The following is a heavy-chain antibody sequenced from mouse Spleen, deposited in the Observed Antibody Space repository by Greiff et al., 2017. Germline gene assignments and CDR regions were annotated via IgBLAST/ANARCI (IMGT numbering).Heavy chain of an antibody. CDR1: GFTFSSYA. D-gene: IGHD2-2*01. J-gene: IGHJ3*01. CDR3: ARDGGYDAAY. V-gene: IGHV5-4*01. CDR2: ISDGGSYT. Sequence: DVMLVESGGGLVKPGGSLKLSCAASGFTFSSYAMSWVRQTPEKRLEWVATISDGGSYTYYPDNVKGRFTISRDNAKNNLYLQMSHLKSEDTAMYYCARDGGYDAAYWGQGTLVTVSA.